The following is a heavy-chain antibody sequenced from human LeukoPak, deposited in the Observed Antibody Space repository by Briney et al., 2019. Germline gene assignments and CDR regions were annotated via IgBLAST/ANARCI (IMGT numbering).Heavy chain of an antibody. J-gene: IGHJ4*02. Sequence: GGSLRLSCAASGFTFSNFAMNWVRRAPGKGLEWVSTISGSGDGKYYADSVKGRFTISRDNSKNALFLQISSLSADDTALYYCAKGRLQEGTVFRGVITPVDYWGQGTLVTVTS. CDR1: GFTFSNFA. CDR3: AKGRLQEGTVFRGVITPVDY. D-gene: IGHD3-10*01. V-gene: IGHV3-23*01. CDR2: ISGSGDGK.